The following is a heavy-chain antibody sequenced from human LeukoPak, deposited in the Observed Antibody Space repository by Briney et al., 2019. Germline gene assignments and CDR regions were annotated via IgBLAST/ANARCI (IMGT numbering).Heavy chain of an antibody. D-gene: IGHD3-22*01. CDR2: IYYSGST. Sequence: PETLSLTCTVSGGSISSYYWSWIRQPPGKGLEWIGYIYYSGSTNYNPSLKSRVTISVDTSKNQFSLKLSSVTAADTAVYYCARHLYYSFYYYYGMDVWGQGTTVTVSS. CDR3: ARHLYYSFYYYYGMDV. J-gene: IGHJ6*02. CDR1: GGSISSYY. V-gene: IGHV4-59*08.